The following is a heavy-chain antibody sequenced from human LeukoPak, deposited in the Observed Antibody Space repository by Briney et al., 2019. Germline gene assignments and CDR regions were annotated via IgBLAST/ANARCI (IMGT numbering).Heavy chain of an antibody. CDR3: ARGLHNFDY. CDR1: GGSVSSGSYY. D-gene: IGHD5-24*01. V-gene: IGHV4-61*01. CDR2: IYYSGST. J-gene: IGHJ4*02. Sequence: SETLSLTCIVSGGSVSSGSYYWSWIRQPPGKGLEWIGYIYYSGSTNYNPSLKSRVTISVDTSKNQFSLKLSSVTAADTAVYYCARGLHNFDYWGQGTLVTVSS.